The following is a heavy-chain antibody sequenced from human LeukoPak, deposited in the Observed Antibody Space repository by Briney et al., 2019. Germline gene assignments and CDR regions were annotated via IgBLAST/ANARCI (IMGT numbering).Heavy chain of an antibody. D-gene: IGHD3-10*01. V-gene: IGHV1-18*01. CDR1: GYTFTSYG. J-gene: IGHJ4*02. Sequence: ASVKVSCMASGYTFTSYGISWVRQAPGQGLEWMGWISAYNGNTNYAQKLQGRVTMTTDTSTSTAYMELSRLRSDDTAVYYCAVLWFGELLTFDYWGQGTLVTVSS. CDR2: ISAYNGNT. CDR3: AVLWFGELLTFDY.